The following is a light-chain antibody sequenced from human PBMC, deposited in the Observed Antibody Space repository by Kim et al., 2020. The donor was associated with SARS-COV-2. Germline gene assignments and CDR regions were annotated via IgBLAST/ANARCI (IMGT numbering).Light chain of an antibody. J-gene: IGKJ2*01. Sequence: SASVGDRVTITCRASQSVVKYLNWYQQKPGKAPKLLIYAASNLQSGVPSRFSGSGSVTDFTLTISSLQPEDFASYFCQQSYSIPYTFGQGTKLEI. CDR2: AAS. CDR3: QQSYSIPYT. CDR1: QSVVKY. V-gene: IGKV1-39*01.